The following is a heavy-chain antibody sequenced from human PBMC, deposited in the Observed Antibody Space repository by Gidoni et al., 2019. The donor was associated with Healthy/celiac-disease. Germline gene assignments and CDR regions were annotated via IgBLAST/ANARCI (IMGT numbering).Heavy chain of an antibody. V-gene: IGHV1-46*03. CDR3: ARDKRSYDSSGYLLYYFDY. CDR2: INPSGGST. D-gene: IGHD3-22*01. J-gene: IGHJ4*02. CDR1: GYTFTSYY. Sequence: QVQLVQSGAEVKKPGASVKVSCKASGYTFTSYYMHWVRQAPGQGLEWMGIINPSGGSTSYAQKFQGRVTMTRDTSTSTVYMELSSLRSEDTAVYYCARDKRSYDSSGYLLYYFDYWGQGTLVTVSS.